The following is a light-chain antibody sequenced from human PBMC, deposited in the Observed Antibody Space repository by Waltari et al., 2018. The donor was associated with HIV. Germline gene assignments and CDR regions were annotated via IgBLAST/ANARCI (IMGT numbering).Light chain of an antibody. CDR3: SSYTSSSTLV. CDR1: ASHVGGYRY. CDR2: EVS. Sequence: QSALTQPASASGSPVQSITIPCTGTASHVGGYRYVSWYKQKPGKAPKLMIYEVSNRPSGVSNRFSGSKSGNTASLTISGLQTEDEADYYCSSYTSSSTLVFGTGTTVTVL. V-gene: IGLV2-14*01. J-gene: IGLJ1*01.